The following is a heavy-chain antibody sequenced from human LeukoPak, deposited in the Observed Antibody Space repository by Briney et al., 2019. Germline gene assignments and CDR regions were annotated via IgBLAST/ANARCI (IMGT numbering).Heavy chain of an antibody. D-gene: IGHD2-2*01. J-gene: IGHJ1*01. V-gene: IGHV1-18*01. CDR2: ISVNNGGT. CDR3: ATATQPRGYFLH. Sequence: VASVKVSCKACGYTFTTYSLAWVRQAPGQSLEWMGWISVNNGGTNYAQSFQDRVTLTRDTSTNTAYLELRSLRSDDTDIIYCATATQPRGYFLHWGQGTLVTVSS. CDR1: GYTFTTYS.